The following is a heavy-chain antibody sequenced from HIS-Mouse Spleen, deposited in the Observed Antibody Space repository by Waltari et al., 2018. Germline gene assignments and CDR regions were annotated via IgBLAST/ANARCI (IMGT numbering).Heavy chain of an antibody. V-gene: IGHV1-8*01. CDR2: MNPNSGNT. Sequence: QVQLVQSGAEVKKPGASVKVSCKASGYTFTSYDINWVRPATGQGLEWMGWMNPNSGNTGYAQKFQGRVTMTRNTSISTAYMELSSLRSEDTAVYYCASVFSFSGSYPFDYWGQGTLVTVSS. CDR1: GYTFTSYD. D-gene: IGHD1-26*01. CDR3: ASVFSFSGSYPFDY. J-gene: IGHJ4*02.